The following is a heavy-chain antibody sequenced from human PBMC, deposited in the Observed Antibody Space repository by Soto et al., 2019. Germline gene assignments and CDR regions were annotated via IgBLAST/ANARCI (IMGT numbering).Heavy chain of an antibody. V-gene: IGHV1-18*04. CDR1: RYTFTSYG. CDR3: GRDISDYYYESSGPFDY. Sequence: ASVKVSCKASRYTFTSYGISWVRQAPGQGLEWMGWISAYNGKTNFAQKFRGRVTMTTDKATSTAYMELRSLRSDDTAVYYCGRDISDYYYESSGPFDYWGQGTLVTVSS. CDR2: ISAYNGKT. J-gene: IGHJ4*02. D-gene: IGHD3-22*01.